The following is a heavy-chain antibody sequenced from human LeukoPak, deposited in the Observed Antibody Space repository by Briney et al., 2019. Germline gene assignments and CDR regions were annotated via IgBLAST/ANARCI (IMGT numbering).Heavy chain of an antibody. CDR1: GGSISSHY. CDR3: ARHSAHASTNDAFDI. V-gene: IGHV4-59*11. CDR2: MYHSGST. D-gene: IGHD2-2*01. J-gene: IGHJ3*02. Sequence: PSETLSLTCTVSGGSISSHYWSWIRQPPGKGLEWIGYMYHSGSTNYNPSLKSRVTISVDTSKNQFSLKLSSVTAADTAVYYCARHSAHASTNDAFDIWGQGTMVTVSS.